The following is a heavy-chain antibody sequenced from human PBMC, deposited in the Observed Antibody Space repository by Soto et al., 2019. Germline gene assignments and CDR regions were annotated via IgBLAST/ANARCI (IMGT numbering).Heavy chain of an antibody. D-gene: IGHD3-10*01. V-gene: IGHV3-30-3*01. CDR1: GFTFSSYA. Sequence: QVQLVESGGGVVQPGRSLRLSCAASGFTFSSYAMHWVRQAPGKGLEWVAVISYDGSNKYYADSVKGRFTISRDNSKNTRYVQMDSVRAEDTAVYYCAGPLETGGAFFDYWGQGTLVTVSS. J-gene: IGHJ4*02. CDR2: ISYDGSNK. CDR3: AGPLETGGAFFDY.